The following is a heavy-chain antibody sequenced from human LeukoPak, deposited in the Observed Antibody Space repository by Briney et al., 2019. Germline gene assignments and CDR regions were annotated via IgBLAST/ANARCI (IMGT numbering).Heavy chain of an antibody. CDR3: ARDQHVAFDI. D-gene: IGHD6-13*01. J-gene: IGHJ3*02. Sequence: SETLSLTCTVSGGSISSYYWSWIRQPPGKGLEWSGYIYYSGSTNYNPSLKSRVTISVDTSKNQFSLKLSSVTAADTAVYYCARDQHVAFDIWGQGTMVTVSS. CDR2: IYYSGST. V-gene: IGHV4-59*01. CDR1: GGSISSYY.